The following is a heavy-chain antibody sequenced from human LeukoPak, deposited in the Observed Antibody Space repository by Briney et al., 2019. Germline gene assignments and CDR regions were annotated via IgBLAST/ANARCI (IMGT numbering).Heavy chain of an antibody. CDR3: ARSEDIVATVPDY. V-gene: IGHV1-69*13. CDR1: GGTFSSYA. CDR2: IIPIFGTA. Sequence: SVKVSCKASGGTFSSYAISWVRQAPGQGLEWMGGIIPIFGTANYAQKFQGRVTITADESTSTAYMELSSLRSEDTAVYYCARSEDIVATVPDYWGQGTLDTVSS. J-gene: IGHJ4*02. D-gene: IGHD5-12*01.